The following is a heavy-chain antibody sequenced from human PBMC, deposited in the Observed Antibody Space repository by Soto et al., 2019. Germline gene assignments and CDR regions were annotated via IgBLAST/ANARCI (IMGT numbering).Heavy chain of an antibody. CDR1: GFTFSSYA. CDR3: AKGSILTGYYYYYYYYMDV. CDR2: ISGSGGST. Sequence: EVQLLESGGGLVQPGGSLRLSCAASGFTFSSYAMSWVRQAPGKGLEWVSAISGSGGSTYYADSVKGRFTISRDNSKNTLYLQMNSLRAEDTAVYYCAKGSILTGYYYYYYYYMDVWGKGTTVTVSS. V-gene: IGHV3-23*01. D-gene: IGHD3-9*01. J-gene: IGHJ6*03.